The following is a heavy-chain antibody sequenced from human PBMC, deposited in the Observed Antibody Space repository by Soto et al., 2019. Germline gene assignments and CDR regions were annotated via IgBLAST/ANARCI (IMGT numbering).Heavy chain of an antibody. Sequence: QVQLVQSGAEVKKPGSSVKVSCKASGGTFSSYAISWVRQAPGQGLEWMGGIIPIFGTANYAQKFQGRVTSAEDASPTTADMELSSLSSEDTAVYYCASDRAHRRSFGGPFDYWGQGTLVTVSS. CDR2: IIPIFGTA. J-gene: IGHJ4*02. CDR1: GGTFSSYA. D-gene: IGHD3-10*01. V-gene: IGHV1-69*12. CDR3: ASDRAHRRSFGGPFDY.